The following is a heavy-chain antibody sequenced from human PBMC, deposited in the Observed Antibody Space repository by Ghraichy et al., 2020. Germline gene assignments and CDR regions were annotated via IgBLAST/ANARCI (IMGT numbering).Heavy chain of an antibody. CDR1: GFTISDYY. CDR3: ARDQVRYSYSNSPYAMDV. V-gene: IGHV3-11*01. J-gene: IGHJ6*02. D-gene: IGHD6-13*01. Sequence: GGSLRLSCAASGFTISDYYMSWIRQAPGKGLEWVSYISNSGSTIYYADSVKGRFTISRDNAKSSVYLQMNSLRAEDTAVYYCARDQVRYSYSNSPYAMDVWGQGITVTVSS. CDR2: ISNSGSTI.